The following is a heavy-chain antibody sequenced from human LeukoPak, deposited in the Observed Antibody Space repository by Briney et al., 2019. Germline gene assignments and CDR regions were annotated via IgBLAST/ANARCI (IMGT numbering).Heavy chain of an antibody. J-gene: IGHJ5*02. Sequence: ASVKVSCKASGYTFTGYYMHWVRQAPGQGLEWMGRINPNSGGTYYAQKFQGRVTMTGDTSISTAYMELSRLRSDDTAVYYCARAPIRGSSWDPWGQGTLVTVSS. V-gene: IGHV1-2*06. CDR2: INPNSGGT. CDR1: GYTFTGYY. D-gene: IGHD6-13*01. CDR3: ARAPIRGSSWDP.